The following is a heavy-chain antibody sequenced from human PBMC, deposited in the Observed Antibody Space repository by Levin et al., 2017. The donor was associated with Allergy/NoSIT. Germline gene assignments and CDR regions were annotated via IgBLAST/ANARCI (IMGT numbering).Heavy chain of an antibody. V-gene: IGHV3-23*01. CDR3: AKDYYRAVAVPGDWFDP. D-gene: IGHD6-19*01. CDR1: GFTFSSYA. J-gene: IGHJ5*02. Sequence: PGESLKISCAASGFTFSSYAMSWVRQAPGKGLEWVSAISGSGGSTYYADSVKGRFTISRDNSKNTLYLQMNSLRAEDTAVYYCAKDYYRAVAVPGDWFDPWGQGTLVTVSS. CDR2: ISGSGGST.